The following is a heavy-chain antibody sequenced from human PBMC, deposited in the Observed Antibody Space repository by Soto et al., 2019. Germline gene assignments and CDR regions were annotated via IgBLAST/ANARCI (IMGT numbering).Heavy chain of an antibody. D-gene: IGHD3-16*01. CDR3: SIYFVTNTRGGGGMDV. Sequence: QVQLQQSGPGLVKPSQTLSLTCAISGDTVSSNTAPWNWIRQSPSRGLEWLGRTYYRSKWYNDYAVSLTSRITIDPATSNNQFCLQLNSVTPEDTAVYYCSIYFVTNTRGGGGMDVWGHGTKVTVSS. CDR2: TYYRSKWYN. V-gene: IGHV6-1*01. CDR1: GDTVSSNTAP. J-gene: IGHJ6*02.